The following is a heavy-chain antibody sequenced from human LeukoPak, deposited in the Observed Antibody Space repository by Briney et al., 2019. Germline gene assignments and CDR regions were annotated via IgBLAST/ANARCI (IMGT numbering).Heavy chain of an antibody. J-gene: IGHJ4*02. Sequence: GGSLRLSSAASGFTFSSYGMHWVRQAPGKGLEWVAVIWYDGSNKYYADSVKGRFTISRDNSKNTLYLQMNSLRAEDTAVYYCARDSQLGIFGLEYYFDYWGQGTLVTVSS. CDR2: IWYDGSNK. CDR1: GFTFSSYG. D-gene: IGHD3/OR15-3a*01. CDR3: ARDSQLGIFGLEYYFDY. V-gene: IGHV3-33*01.